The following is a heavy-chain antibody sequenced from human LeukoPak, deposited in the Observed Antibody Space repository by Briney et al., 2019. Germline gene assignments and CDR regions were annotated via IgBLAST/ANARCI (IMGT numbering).Heavy chain of an antibody. V-gene: IGHV4-39*07. CDR1: GGSIGSSSYY. J-gene: IGHJ4*02. Sequence: PSETLSLTCTVSGGSIGSSSYYWGWIRQPPGKGLEWIGSIYYSGSTYYNPSLKSRVTISVDTSKNQFSLKLSSVTAADTAVYYCARDVSGVSSVVEFDYWGQGTLVTVSS. CDR3: ARDVSGVSSVVEFDY. D-gene: IGHD3-3*01. CDR2: IYYSGST.